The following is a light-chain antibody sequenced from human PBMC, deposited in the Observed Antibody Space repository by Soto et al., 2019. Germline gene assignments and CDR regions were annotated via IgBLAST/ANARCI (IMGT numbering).Light chain of an antibody. CDR1: QGISSY. Sequence: DIQLTQSPSFLSASVGDRVTITCRASQGISSYLLWYQQKPGKAPKLLIYEASTLQSGLPSRFSGSRSGTECTLTISSLQPEDFATYYWQHLNYYPLNFGGGTKVEIK. CDR2: EAS. CDR3: QHLNYYPLN. V-gene: IGKV1-9*01. J-gene: IGKJ4*01.